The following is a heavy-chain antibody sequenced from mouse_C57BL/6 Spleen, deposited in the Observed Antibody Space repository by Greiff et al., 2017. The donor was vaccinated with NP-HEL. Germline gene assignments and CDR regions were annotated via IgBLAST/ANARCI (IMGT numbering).Heavy chain of an antibody. CDR3: ARNIRELRYWYFDV. D-gene: IGHD1-1*01. Sequence: VQLQQSGPELVKPGASVKIPCKASGYTFTDYNMDWVKQSHGKSLEWIGDINPNNGGTIYNQKFKGKATLTVDKSSSTAYMELRSLTSEDTAVYYCARNIRELRYWYFDVWGTGTTVTVSS. J-gene: IGHJ1*03. CDR2: INPNNGGT. V-gene: IGHV1-18*01. CDR1: GYTFTDYN.